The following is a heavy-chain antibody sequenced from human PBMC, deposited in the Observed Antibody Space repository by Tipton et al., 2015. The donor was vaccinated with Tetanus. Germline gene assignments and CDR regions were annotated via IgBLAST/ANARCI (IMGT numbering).Heavy chain of an antibody. Sequence: TLSLTCTVSGGSVRGGDYSWNWIRQPPGKGLEWIGEINHSGSTTYSPSFKSRVTISVDTPKNQFSLKLTSLTVADTAVYYCARGGSYSYGPRGFDLWGRGTLVTVSS. D-gene: IGHD5-18*01. CDR2: INHSGST. CDR1: GGSVRGGDYS. V-gene: IGHV4-61*08. CDR3: ARGGSYSYGPRGFDL. J-gene: IGHJ2*01.